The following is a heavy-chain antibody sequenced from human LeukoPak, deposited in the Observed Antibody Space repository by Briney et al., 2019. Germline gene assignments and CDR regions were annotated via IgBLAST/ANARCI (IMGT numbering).Heavy chain of an antibody. CDR3: ARAQPVGYDSSGYYTPPLD. Sequence: GGSLRLSCAASGFTFDDYGMSWVRQAPGKGLEWVSGINWNGGSTGCADSVKGRFTVSRDNAKNSLYLQMNSLRAEDTALYYCARAQPVGYDSSGYYTPPLDWGQGTLVTVSS. CDR2: INWNGGST. V-gene: IGHV3-20*04. CDR1: GFTFDDYG. J-gene: IGHJ4*02. D-gene: IGHD3-22*01.